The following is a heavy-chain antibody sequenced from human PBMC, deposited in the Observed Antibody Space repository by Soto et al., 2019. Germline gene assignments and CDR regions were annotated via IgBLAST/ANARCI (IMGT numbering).Heavy chain of an antibody. CDR3: ARGTVDFWSGYYTPDYFDY. Sequence: EVQLVESGGGLVKPGGSLRLSCAASGFTFSSYSMNWVRQAPGKGLEWVSSISSSSSYIYYADSVKGRFTISRDNAKNSLYLQMNSLRGEDTAVYYCARGTVDFWSGYYTPDYFDYWGQGTLVTVSS. CDR1: GFTFSSYS. CDR2: ISSSSSYI. V-gene: IGHV3-21*01. J-gene: IGHJ4*02. D-gene: IGHD3-3*01.